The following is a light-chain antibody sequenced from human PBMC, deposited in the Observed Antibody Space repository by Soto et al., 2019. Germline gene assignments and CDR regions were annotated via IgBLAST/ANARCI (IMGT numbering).Light chain of an antibody. J-gene: IGLJ2*01. Sequence: QSVLTQPASVSGSPGQSITISCTGTSSDVGAYNFVSWYQQHPGKAPKLMIYDVSSRPSGVSNRFSGSKSGNTASLTISGLQAEDEADYYCSSYTSSNTLLFGGGTQLTVL. V-gene: IGLV2-14*01. CDR2: DVS. CDR3: SSYTSSNTLL. CDR1: SSDVGAYNF.